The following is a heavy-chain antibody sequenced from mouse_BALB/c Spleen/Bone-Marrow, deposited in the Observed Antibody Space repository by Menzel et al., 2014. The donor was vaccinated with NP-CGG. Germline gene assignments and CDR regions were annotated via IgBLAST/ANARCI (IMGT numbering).Heavy chain of an antibody. CDR1: GYTFTSYV. Sequence: EVQLQESGPELVKPGASVKMSCKASGYTFTSYVMHWVKQKPGQGLEWIGYINPYNDGTKYNEKFKGKATLTSDKSSSTAYMELSSLTSEDSAVYYCARDDGYSLFAYWGQGTLVTVSA. CDR3: ARDDGYSLFAY. D-gene: IGHD2-3*01. J-gene: IGHJ3*01. CDR2: INPYNDGT. V-gene: IGHV1-14*01.